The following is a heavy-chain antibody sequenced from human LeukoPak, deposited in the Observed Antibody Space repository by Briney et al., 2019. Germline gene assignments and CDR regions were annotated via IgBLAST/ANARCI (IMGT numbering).Heavy chain of an antibody. CDR1: GFTVSSNY. J-gene: IGHJ5*02. V-gene: IGHV3-66*01. CDR2: IYIGGST. CDR3: ARAKRSDCSGSTCSSYNWFDP. Sequence: GRSLRLSCAASGFTVSSNYMTWVRQAPGRGLEWVSVIYIGGSTFYADSVKGRFTVSRDNSKNTLYLQMNSLRDEDTAVYYCARAKRSDCSGSTCSSYNWFDPWGQGTLVSVSS. D-gene: IGHD2-15*01.